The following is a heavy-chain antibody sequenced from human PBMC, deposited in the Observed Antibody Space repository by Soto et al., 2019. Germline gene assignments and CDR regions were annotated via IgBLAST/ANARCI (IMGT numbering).Heavy chain of an antibody. D-gene: IGHD2-15*01. J-gene: IGHJ2*01. Sequence: EVQLVESGGGLVQPGGSLRLSCAASGFTVSSNYMSWVRQAPGKGLGWVSVIYSGGSTYYADSVKGRFTISRDNSKNTLYLQMNSLRAEDTAVYYCARDRVYCSGGSCYRYWYFDLWGRGTLVTVSS. CDR3: ARDRVYCSGGSCYRYWYFDL. CDR2: IYSGGST. V-gene: IGHV3-66*01. CDR1: GFTVSSNY.